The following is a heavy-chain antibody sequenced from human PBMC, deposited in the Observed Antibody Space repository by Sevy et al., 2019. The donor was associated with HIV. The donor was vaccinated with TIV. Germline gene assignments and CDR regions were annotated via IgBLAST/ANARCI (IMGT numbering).Heavy chain of an antibody. CDR1: GGSFSNSD. V-gene: IGHV1-69*13. CDR3: ARVGGAREGYDYVGSSFIDH. Sequence: ASVKVSCKVSGGSFSNSDVIWVRQAPGQGLEWMGRIIPRFGTANYAQRFQGRVTITGEESTRTVFMERSRLRSEDKALFYCARVGGAREGYDYVGSSFIDHWGQGTLVTVSS. CDR2: IIPRFGTA. J-gene: IGHJ4*02. D-gene: IGHD3-16*01.